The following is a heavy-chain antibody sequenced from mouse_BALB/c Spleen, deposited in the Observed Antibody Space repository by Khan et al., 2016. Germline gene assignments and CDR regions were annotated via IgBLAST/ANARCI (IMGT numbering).Heavy chain of an antibody. D-gene: IGHD4-1*01. Sequence: QVQLQQSGAELVRPGASVKLSCKASGHPFTSYWMNWVKQRPEQGLEWIGRIDPYDSEPHYEQKFKDKAILTVDKSSSTAYMQLSRLKSEDSAVYYCARGSNVFDYWGQCTTLTLSS. CDR2: IDPYDSEP. J-gene: IGHJ2*01. CDR1: GHPFTSYW. CDR3: ARGSNVFDY. V-gene: IGHV1-52*01.